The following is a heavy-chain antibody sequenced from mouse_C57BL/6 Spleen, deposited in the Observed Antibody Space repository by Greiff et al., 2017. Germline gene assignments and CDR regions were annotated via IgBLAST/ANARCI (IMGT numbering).Heavy chain of an antibody. V-gene: IGHV5-9*01. CDR2: ISGGGGNT. CDR3: ARQRTVGYFDV. J-gene: IGHJ1*03. CDR1: GFTFSSST. D-gene: IGHD1-1*01. Sequence: EVKLVESGGGLVKPGGSLKLSCAASGFTFSSSTMSWVRQTPVKRLEWVATISGGGGNTYYPDSVKGRFTISRDNAKNTLYLQMSSLRSEDTALYYCARQRTVGYFDVWGTGTTVTVSS.